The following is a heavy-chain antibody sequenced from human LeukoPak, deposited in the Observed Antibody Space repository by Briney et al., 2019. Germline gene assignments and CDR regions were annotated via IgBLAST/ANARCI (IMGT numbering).Heavy chain of an antibody. D-gene: IGHD2-2*01. J-gene: IGHJ4*02. CDR2: IYYSGST. CDR3: ARVGTDYAPDY. Sequence: SETLSLTCTVSGGSISSYYWGWIRQPPGKGLEWIGSIYYSGSTYYNPSLKSRVTISVDTSKNQFSLKLSSVTAADTAVYYCARVGTDYAPDYWGQGTLVTVSS. V-gene: IGHV4-39*01. CDR1: GGSISSYY.